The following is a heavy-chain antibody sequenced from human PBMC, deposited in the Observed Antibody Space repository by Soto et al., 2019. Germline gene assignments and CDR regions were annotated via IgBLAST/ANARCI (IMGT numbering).Heavy chain of an antibody. D-gene: IGHD7-27*01. V-gene: IGHV3-53*04. CDR1: GFTVSSNY. CDR2: IYSGGST. J-gene: IGHJ3*02. Sequence: GGSLSLSCAASGFTVSSNYMSWVRQAPGKGLEWVSVIYSGGSTYYADSVKGRFTISRHNSKNTLYLQMNSLRAEDTAVYYCARVSGDRAFDIWGQGTMVTVSS. CDR3: ARVSGDRAFDI.